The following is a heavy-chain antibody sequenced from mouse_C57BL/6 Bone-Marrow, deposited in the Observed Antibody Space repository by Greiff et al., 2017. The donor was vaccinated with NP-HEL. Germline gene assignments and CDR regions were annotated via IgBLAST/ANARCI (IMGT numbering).Heavy chain of an antibody. J-gene: IGHJ1*03. V-gene: IGHV1-64*01. CDR3: ARREDGRLLRSYWYFDV. Sequence: VQLKQPGAELVKPGASVKLSCKASGYTFTSYWMHWVKQRPGQGLEWIGMIHPNSGSTNYNEKFKSKATLTVDKSSSTAYMQLSSLTSEDSAVYYCARREDGRLLRSYWYFDVWGTGTTVTVSS. CDR1: GYTFTSYW. CDR2: IHPNSGST. D-gene: IGHD2-3*01.